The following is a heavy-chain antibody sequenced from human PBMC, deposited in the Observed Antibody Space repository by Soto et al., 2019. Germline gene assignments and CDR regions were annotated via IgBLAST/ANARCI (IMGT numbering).Heavy chain of an antibody. CDR2: IFYSGIT. CDR1: GGSSSSYY. Sequence: SETQSLTCTVSGGSSSSYYCGWIRQNQGKGLEWIGYIFYSGITNYNPSLESRVTISVDTSKNQFSLKVNSVTAADTAVYYCARHYPIGNNWNYFDYWGQGTLVTVSS. V-gene: IGHV4-59*08. J-gene: IGHJ4*02. CDR3: ARHYPIGNNWNYFDY. D-gene: IGHD1-1*01.